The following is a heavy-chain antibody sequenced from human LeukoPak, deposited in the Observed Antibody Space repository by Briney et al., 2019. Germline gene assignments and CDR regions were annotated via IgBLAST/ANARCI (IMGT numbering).Heavy chain of an antibody. CDR2: INHSGST. CDR1: GGSFSGYY. CDR3: ARGGGGSYGY. J-gene: IGHJ4*02. V-gene: IGHV4-34*01. Sequence: PSETLSLTCAVYGGSFSGYYWSWIRQPPGKGLEWIGEINHSGSTNYNPSLKSRVTISVDPSKNQFSLKLSSVTAADTAVYCCARGGGGSYGYLGQGTLVTVS. D-gene: IGHD1-26*01.